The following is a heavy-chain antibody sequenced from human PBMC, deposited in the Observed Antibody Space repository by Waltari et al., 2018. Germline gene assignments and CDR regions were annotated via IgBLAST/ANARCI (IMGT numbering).Heavy chain of an antibody. Sequence: QLQLQESGPGLAKPSETLSLTCTVSGGSIISATYYRGWIRQPPGKGLEWIGSMYYSGSTSYNPSLKSRVTVSVDTSKNQFSLKLNSVTAADTAVYYCAREYYYDTRWIDYWGQGTQVTVSS. CDR2: MYYSGST. D-gene: IGHD3-22*01. V-gene: IGHV4-39*07. CDR1: GGSIISATYY. CDR3: AREYYYDTRWIDY. J-gene: IGHJ4*02.